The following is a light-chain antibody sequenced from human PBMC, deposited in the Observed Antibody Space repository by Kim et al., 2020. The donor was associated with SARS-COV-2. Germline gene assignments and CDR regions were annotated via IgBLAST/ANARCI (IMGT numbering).Light chain of an antibody. Sequence: SPGKTVTIPCTGSSGSIASNYVQLYQQRPGSAPTTVIYEDNQRPSGVPDRFSGSIDSSSNSASLTISGLKTEDEADYYCQSYDSRVFGGGTQLTVL. CDR1: SGSIASNY. V-gene: IGLV6-57*02. J-gene: IGLJ3*02. CDR3: QSYDSRV. CDR2: EDN.